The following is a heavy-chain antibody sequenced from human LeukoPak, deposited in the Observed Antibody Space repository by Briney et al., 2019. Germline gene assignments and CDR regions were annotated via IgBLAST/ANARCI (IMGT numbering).Heavy chain of an antibody. CDR3: ARVKSSGWYGAFDY. CDR1: GFTFSSYS. J-gene: IGHJ4*02. Sequence: PGGSLRLSCAASGFTFSSYSMNWVRQAPGKGLEWVSSISSSSSYIYYADSVKGRFTISRDNAKNSLYLQMNSLRAEDTAVYYCARVKSSGWYGAFDYWGQGTLVTVSS. D-gene: IGHD6-19*01. V-gene: IGHV3-21*04. CDR2: ISSSSSYI.